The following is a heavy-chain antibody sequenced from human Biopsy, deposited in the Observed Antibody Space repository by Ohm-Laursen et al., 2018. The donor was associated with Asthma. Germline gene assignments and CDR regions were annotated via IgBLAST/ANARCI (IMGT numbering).Heavy chain of an antibody. CDR3: ARGDSSNWSHYYFDY. CDR2: ITGSGGFT. CDR1: GFTFSNYA. J-gene: IGHJ4*02. D-gene: IGHD3-22*01. V-gene: IGHV3-23*01. Sequence: SLRLSCAASGFTFSNYAMSWVRQAPGKGLEWVSSITGSGGFTYYADSVKGRFTISRDKSENTLYLQINSLRAEDTAVYYCARGDSSNWSHYYFDYWGQGTLVTVSS.